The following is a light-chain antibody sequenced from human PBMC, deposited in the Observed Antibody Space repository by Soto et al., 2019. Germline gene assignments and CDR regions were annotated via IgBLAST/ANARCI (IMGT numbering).Light chain of an antibody. V-gene: IGKV1-33*01. Sequence: DIQMTQSPSSLSAFVGDRVTITCQASQDISTYLSWYQQRPGKAPKLLIFEASNLGTGVPSRFSGSGSRTHFSLTISSLQPEDIATYYCQQYEDLPRTFGQGTRLEMK. CDR3: QQYEDLPRT. CDR1: QDISTY. CDR2: EAS. J-gene: IGKJ5*01.